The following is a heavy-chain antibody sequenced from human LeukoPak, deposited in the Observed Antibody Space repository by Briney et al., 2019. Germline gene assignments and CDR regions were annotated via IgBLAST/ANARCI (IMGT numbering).Heavy chain of an antibody. CDR3: ARDQAGSSSWPYYFDY. V-gene: IGHV3-21*01. CDR1: GFTFSSYA. D-gene: IGHD6-13*01. J-gene: IGHJ4*02. Sequence: GGSLRLSCAASGFTFSSYAMHWVRQAPGKGLEWVSSISSSSSYIYYADSVKGRFTISRDNAKNSLYLQMNSLRAEDTAVYYCARDQAGSSSWPYYFDYWGQGTLVTVSS. CDR2: ISSSSSYI.